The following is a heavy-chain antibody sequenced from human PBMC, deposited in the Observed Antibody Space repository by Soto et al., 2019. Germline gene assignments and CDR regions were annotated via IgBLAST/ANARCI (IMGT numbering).Heavy chain of an antibody. V-gene: IGHV1-69*01. Sequence: KVSCKASGGTFSSYAISWVRQAPGQGLEWMGGIIPIFGTANYAQKFQGRVTITADESTSTAYMELSSLRSEDTAVYYCARGPYYYDSSGYYYYYGMDVWGQGTTVTVSS. CDR3: ARGPYYYDSSGYYYYYGMDV. J-gene: IGHJ6*02. D-gene: IGHD3-22*01. CDR1: GGTFSSYA. CDR2: IIPIFGTA.